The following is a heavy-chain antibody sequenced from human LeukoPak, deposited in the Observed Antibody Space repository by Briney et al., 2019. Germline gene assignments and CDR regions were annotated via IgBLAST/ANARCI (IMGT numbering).Heavy chain of an antibody. Sequence: GESLKISCRGSGYSFTSYWIGWARQMPGKGLEWMGIIYPGDSDTRYSPSFQGQVTISADKSIGTAYLQWSSLKASDTAMFYCARHRGGYSYVIDYWGQGTLVTVSS. CDR2: IYPGDSDT. CDR3: ARHRGGYSYVIDY. CDR1: GYSFTSYW. V-gene: IGHV5-51*01. D-gene: IGHD5-18*01. J-gene: IGHJ4*02.